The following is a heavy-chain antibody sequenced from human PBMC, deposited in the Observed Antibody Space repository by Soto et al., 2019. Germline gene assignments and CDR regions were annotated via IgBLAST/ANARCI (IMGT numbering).Heavy chain of an antibody. V-gene: IGHV1-3*01. Sequence: ASVKVSCKASGYTLSSFGIHWVRQAPGQRLEWMGWINAGNGNTKYSQKLQGRVTFSRDTSANTAHMELTSLTSEDTAVYYCVRTRQQWLVGDSWGQGSLVTVSS. CDR2: INAGNGNT. J-gene: IGHJ4*02. D-gene: IGHD6-19*01. CDR1: GYTLSSFG. CDR3: VRTRQQWLVGDS.